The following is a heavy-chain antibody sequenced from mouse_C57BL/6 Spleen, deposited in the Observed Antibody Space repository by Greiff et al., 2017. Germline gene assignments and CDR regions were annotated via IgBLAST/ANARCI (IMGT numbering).Heavy chain of an antibody. CDR1: GFTFSDYY. V-gene: IGHV5-16*01. CDR2: INYDGSST. J-gene: IGHJ3*01. Sequence: DVMLVESEGGLVQPGSSMKLSCTASGFTFSDYYMAWVRQVPEKGLEWVANINYDGSSTYYLDSLKSRFIISRDNAKNILYLQMSSLKSEDTATYYCAREGYSGEFAYWGQGTLVTVSA. CDR3: AREGYSGEFAY. D-gene: IGHD4-1*01.